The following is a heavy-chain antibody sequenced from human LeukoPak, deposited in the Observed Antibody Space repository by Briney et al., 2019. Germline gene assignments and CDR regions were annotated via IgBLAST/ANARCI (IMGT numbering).Heavy chain of an antibody. CDR2: IYPGDSDT. D-gene: IGHD2-2*01. J-gene: IGHJ5*02. V-gene: IGHV5-51*01. CDR1: GYGFTNYW. CDR3: ARGGYQTWFDP. Sequence: GESLKISCKGSGYGFTNYWIGWVRQMPGKGLEWMGIIYPGDSDTRYSPSFQGQVTFSADKSISTAYLQWSSLKASDTAIYYCARGGYQTWFDPWGQGTLVTVSS.